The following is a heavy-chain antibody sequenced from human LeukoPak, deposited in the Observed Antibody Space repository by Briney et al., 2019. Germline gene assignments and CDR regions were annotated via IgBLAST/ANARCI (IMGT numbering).Heavy chain of an antibody. CDR2: IKQDGSEK. CDR1: GFTFSSYW. Sequence: PGGSLRLSCAASGFTFSSYWMSWVRQAPGKGLEWVANIKQDGSEKDYGDSVKGRFTISRDNSKNSVCLQMSSLRAEDTAVYYCATHLSWAWDYWGQGTLVTVSS. CDR3: ATHLSWAWDY. V-gene: IGHV3-7*01. J-gene: IGHJ4*02. D-gene: IGHD6-13*01.